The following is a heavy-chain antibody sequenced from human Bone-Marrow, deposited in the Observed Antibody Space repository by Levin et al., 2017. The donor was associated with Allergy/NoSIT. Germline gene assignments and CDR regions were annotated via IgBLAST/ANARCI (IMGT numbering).Heavy chain of an antibody. CDR3: ARGNWGYYGMGV. CDR1: GGSIRSNY. D-gene: IGHD3-16*01. Sequence: SETLSLTCTVSGGSIRSNYWNWIRQPPGKGLEWIGYIYYSGSTNYNPSLKSRVTISLDTSKNKFSLKVNSVTPADTAVYYCARGNWGYYGMGVWGQGTTVTVSS. J-gene: IGHJ6*02. CDR2: IYYSGST. V-gene: IGHV4-59*01.